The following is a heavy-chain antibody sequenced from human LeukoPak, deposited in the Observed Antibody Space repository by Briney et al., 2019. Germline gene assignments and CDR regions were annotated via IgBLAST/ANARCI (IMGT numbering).Heavy chain of an antibody. CDR2: INGSSSTI. J-gene: IGHJ4*02. CDR1: GFSVTNNY. D-gene: IGHD6-19*01. CDR3: VISSGWKGGYYFDF. V-gene: IGHV3-11*04. Sequence: SGGSLRLSCAVSGFSVTNNYMSWVRQAPGKGLEWVSYINGSSSTIYYADSVKGRFTISRDNAKNSLYLQMNSLRAEDTGVYYCVISSGWKGGYYFDFWGQGTLVTVSA.